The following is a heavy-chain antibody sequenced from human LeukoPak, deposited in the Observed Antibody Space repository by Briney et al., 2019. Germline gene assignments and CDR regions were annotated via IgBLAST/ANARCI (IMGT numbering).Heavy chain of an antibody. D-gene: IGHD5-24*01. CDR1: GGSFSGYY. CDR3: ARGPPRGAFDI. J-gene: IGHJ3*02. V-gene: IGHV4-34*01. Sequence: SETLSLTCAVYGGSFSGYYWSWIRQLPGKGLEWIGEINHSGSTNYNPSLKSRVTISVDTSKNQFSLKLSSVTAADTAVYYCARGPPRGAFDIWGQGTMVTVSS. CDR2: INHSGST.